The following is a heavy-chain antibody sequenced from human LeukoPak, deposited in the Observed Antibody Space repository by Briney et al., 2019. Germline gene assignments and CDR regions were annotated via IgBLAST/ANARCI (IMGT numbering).Heavy chain of an antibody. Sequence: PGGSLRLSCAASGFTFSSYWMHWVRQAPGKGLVWVSRINSDGSSASYADSVKGRFTISRDNAKNTLYLQMNSLRAEDTAVYYCARDWHSGYYDSSGYAFDIWGQGTTVTVSS. D-gene: IGHD3-22*01. CDR2: INSDGSSA. CDR3: ARDWHSGYYDSSGYAFDI. V-gene: IGHV3-74*01. J-gene: IGHJ3*02. CDR1: GFTFSSYW.